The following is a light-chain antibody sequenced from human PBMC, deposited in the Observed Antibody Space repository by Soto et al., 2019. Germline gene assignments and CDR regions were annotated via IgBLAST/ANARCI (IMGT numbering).Light chain of an antibody. V-gene: IGKV1-8*01. CDR2: AAS. CDR1: QGISSY. CDR3: QQYYSYPLT. J-gene: IGKJ4*01. Sequence: AIPMTPSPSSLPASTGDRVTITFRASQGISSYLAWYQQKPGKAPKLLIYAASTLQSGVPSRFSGSGSGTDFTLTISCLQSEDFATYYCQQYYSYPLTFGGGTKVDIK.